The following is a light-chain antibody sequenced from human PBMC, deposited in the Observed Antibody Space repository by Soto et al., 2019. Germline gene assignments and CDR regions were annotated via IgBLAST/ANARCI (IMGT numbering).Light chain of an antibody. CDR1: QGISSY. CDR3: QHINSYPYT. J-gene: IGKJ2*01. Sequence: DIQLTQSPSFLSASVGDRVTITCRASQGISSYLAWYQQKPGKAPKLLIYAASTLQSGLPSRFSGSVSGTEFTLTISSLQPEDFATYSNQHINSYPYTFGQGTKLEIK. CDR2: AAS. V-gene: IGKV1-9*01.